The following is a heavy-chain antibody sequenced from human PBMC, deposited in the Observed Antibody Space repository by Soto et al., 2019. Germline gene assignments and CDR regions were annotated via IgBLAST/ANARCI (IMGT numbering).Heavy chain of an antibody. J-gene: IGHJ3*02. CDR1: GFTFSSYA. CDR2: ISGSGGST. V-gene: IGHV3-23*01. D-gene: IGHD1-1*01. Sequence: GGSLRLSCAASGFTFSSYAMSWVRQAPGKGLEWVSAISGSGGSTYYADSVKGRFTISRDNSKNPLYLQMNSLRAEDTAVYYCAKDTRHRSHAFDIWGQGTMVTVSS. CDR3: AKDTRHRSHAFDI.